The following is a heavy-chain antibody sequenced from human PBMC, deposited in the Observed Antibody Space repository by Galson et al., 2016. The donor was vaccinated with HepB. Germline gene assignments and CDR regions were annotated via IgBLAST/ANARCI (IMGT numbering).Heavy chain of an antibody. J-gene: IGHJ5*02. V-gene: IGHV3-48*01. CDR2: ISSSSSTI. D-gene: IGHD2-21*01. CDR1: GFTFATYS. Sequence: SLRLSCAASGFTFATYSMNWVRQAPGKGLEWLSYISSSSSTIHYADSVKGRFTISRDNAKNSLYLQMSSLRGEDTAVYYCARSVLLGGQTPDSWGQGTLVTVSS. CDR3: ARSVLLGGQTPDS.